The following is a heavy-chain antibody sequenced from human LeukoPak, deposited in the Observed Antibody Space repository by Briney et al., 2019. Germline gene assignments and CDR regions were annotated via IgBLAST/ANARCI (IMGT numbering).Heavy chain of an antibody. V-gene: IGHV3-21*01. CDR3: ARDSHIAVAGPPEDY. J-gene: IGHJ4*02. CDR2: ISSSSSYI. Sequence: TGGSLRLSCAASGFTFSSYSMNWVRQAPGKGLEWVSSISSSSSYIYYAGSVKGRFTISRDNAKNSLYLQMNSLRAEDTAVYYCARDSHIAVAGPPEDYWGQGTLVTVSS. D-gene: IGHD6-19*01. CDR1: GFTFSSYS.